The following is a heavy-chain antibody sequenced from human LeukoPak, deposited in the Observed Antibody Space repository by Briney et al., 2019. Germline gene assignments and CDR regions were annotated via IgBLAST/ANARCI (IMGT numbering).Heavy chain of an antibody. CDR3: ARVRHLTPSDAFDI. CDR1: GYTFTTFW. V-gene: IGHV5-51*01. D-gene: IGHD1-14*01. Sequence: GESLKISCKTSGYTFTTFWIGWVRQMPGKGLEWMGIIYPGDSDIRYSPSFQGQVTISADKSISTAYLQWSSLKASDTAMYYCARVRHLTPSDAFDIWGQGTMVTVSS. CDR2: IYPGDSDI. J-gene: IGHJ3*02.